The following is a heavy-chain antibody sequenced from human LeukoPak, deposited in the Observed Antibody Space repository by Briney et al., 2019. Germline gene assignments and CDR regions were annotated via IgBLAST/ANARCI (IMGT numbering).Heavy chain of an antibody. J-gene: IGHJ3*02. CDR3: ARLITGTTTAFDI. D-gene: IGHD1-7*01. CDR1: GGSISSYY. Sequence: SETLSLTCTVSGGSISSYYWSWIRQPAEKGLEWIGRIYTSGSTNYNPSLKSRVTMSVDTSKNQFSLNLSSVTAADTAVYYCARLITGTTTAFDIWGQGTMVTVSS. V-gene: IGHV4-4*07. CDR2: IYTSGST.